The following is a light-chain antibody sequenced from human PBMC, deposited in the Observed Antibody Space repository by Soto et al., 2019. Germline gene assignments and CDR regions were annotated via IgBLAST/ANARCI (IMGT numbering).Light chain of an antibody. CDR1: SSDVGGYNY. V-gene: IGLV2-14*01. CDR2: DVS. J-gene: IGLJ1*01. CDR3: SSYTSSRGV. Sequence: QSALTQPASVSGSPGQSITISCTGTSSDVGGYNYVSWYQQHPGKAPKLMIYDVSNRPSGVSNRFSGSKSGNTASLTISGLQAEDEADYYCSSYTSSRGVFGTGTKVTV.